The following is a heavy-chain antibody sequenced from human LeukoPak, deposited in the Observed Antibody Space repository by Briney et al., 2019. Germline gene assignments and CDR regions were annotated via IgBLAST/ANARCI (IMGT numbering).Heavy chain of an antibody. D-gene: IGHD3-9*01. CDR3: AKSEYYDILTGYPFDY. CDR2: ISYDGSNK. CDR1: GFTFSSYG. J-gene: IGHJ4*02. Sequence: GGSLRLSCAASGFTFSSYGMHWVRQAPGKGLEWVAVISYDGSNKYYADSVKGRFTISRDNSKNTLYLQMNSLRAEDTAVYYCAKSEYYDILTGYPFDYWGQGTLVTVSS. V-gene: IGHV3-30*18.